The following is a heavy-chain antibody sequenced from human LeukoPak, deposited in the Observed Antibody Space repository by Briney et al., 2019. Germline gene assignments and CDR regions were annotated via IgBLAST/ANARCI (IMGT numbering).Heavy chain of an antibody. Sequence: PGGSLRLSCAVSGFIVSSDYINWVRQAPGKGLEGVSVINRGGTTYYADSVKGRFTFSRDNSKNTVYLQMNSLRAEDTAVYFCARCTSCLNSFYFYYMDVWGKGTTVTVSS. V-gene: IGHV3-53*01. CDR3: ARCTSCLNSFYFYYMDV. J-gene: IGHJ6*03. CDR2: INRGGTT. CDR1: GFIVSSDY. D-gene: IGHD2-2*01.